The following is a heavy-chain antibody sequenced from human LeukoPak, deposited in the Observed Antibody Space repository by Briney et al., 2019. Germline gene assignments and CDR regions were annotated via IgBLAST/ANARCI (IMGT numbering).Heavy chain of an antibody. Sequence: ASVKVSCKASGYTFTNYGFTWVRQAPGQGLEWMGWISAYNGNTNYAQKVQGRVTMTTDTSTSTAYMELRSLRSDDTAVYYCARDTREKPSYTAMASWYFDYWGQGTLVTVSS. D-gene: IGHD5-18*01. V-gene: IGHV1-18*01. CDR2: ISAYNGNT. J-gene: IGHJ4*02. CDR1: GYTFTNYG. CDR3: ARDTREKPSYTAMASWYFDY.